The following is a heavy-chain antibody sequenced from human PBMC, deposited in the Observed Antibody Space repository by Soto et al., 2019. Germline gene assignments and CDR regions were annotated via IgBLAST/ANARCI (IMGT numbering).Heavy chain of an antibody. Sequence: SVKVSCKASGGTFSSYAISWVRQAPGQGLEWMGGIIPIFGTANYAQKFQGRVTITADESTSTAYMELSSLRSEDTAVYYCARAVYYYDSSGYLSFDYWGQGTLVTVS. D-gene: IGHD3-22*01. J-gene: IGHJ4*02. V-gene: IGHV1-69*13. CDR2: IIPIFGTA. CDR3: ARAVYYYDSSGYLSFDY. CDR1: GGTFSSYA.